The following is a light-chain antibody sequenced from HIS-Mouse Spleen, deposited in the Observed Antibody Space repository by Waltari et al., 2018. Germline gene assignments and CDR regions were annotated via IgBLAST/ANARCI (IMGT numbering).Light chain of an antibody. CDR2: EVS. V-gene: IGLV2-8*01. J-gene: IGLJ2*01. CDR1: SSDVGGYTY. CDR3: SSYAGSNIVV. Sequence: QSALTQPPSASGSPGQSVTISCPGTSSDVGGYTYVSWYQQHPGKAPKLMIYEVSKRPSGVPDRFSGSKSGNTASLTVSGLQAEDEADYYCSSYAGSNIVVFGGGTKLTVL.